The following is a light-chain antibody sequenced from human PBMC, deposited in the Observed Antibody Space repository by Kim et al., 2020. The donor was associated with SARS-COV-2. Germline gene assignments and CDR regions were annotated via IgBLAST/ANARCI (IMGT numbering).Light chain of an antibody. V-gene: IGKV3-15*01. J-gene: IGKJ1*01. Sequence: SPGERATLSCRASQSVSSKLAWYQQKPGQAPRLLIYGASTRATGIPARFSGSGSGTEFTLTISSLQSEDFAVYYCQQYNIWPPWTFGQGTKVDIK. CDR2: GAS. CDR3: QQYNIWPPWT. CDR1: QSVSSK.